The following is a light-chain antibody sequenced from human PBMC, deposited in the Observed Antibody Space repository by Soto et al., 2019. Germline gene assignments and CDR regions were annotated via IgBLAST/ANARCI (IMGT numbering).Light chain of an antibody. Sequence: EIVMTQSPATLSVSPGERATLSCRASQSVSSNLAWYQQKPGQAPRLLIYCASTRATGIPARFSGSGCVTEFTLTISGLQSEDFAVYYCQQYNNWPPWTFGQGTKVEIK. CDR3: QQYNNWPPWT. V-gene: IGKV3-15*01. J-gene: IGKJ1*01. CDR2: CAS. CDR1: QSVSSN.